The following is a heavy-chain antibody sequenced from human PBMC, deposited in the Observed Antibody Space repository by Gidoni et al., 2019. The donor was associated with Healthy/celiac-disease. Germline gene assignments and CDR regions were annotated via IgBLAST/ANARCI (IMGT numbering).Heavy chain of an antibody. J-gene: IGHJ3*02. V-gene: IGHV4-38-2*01. D-gene: IGHD3-10*01. CDR3: ARNSPLLEFDI. CDR1: GSSISSGNY. CDR2: IDHSGST. Sequence: QVQLQESGPGLVKPSETLSLTCAVSGSSISSGNYWGWIRQPPGKGLEGIGGIDHSGSTYYNPYIKSRVTISIDTSKNQLSLKLNSVTAADTAVYYCARNSPLLEFDIWGQGTMVTVSS.